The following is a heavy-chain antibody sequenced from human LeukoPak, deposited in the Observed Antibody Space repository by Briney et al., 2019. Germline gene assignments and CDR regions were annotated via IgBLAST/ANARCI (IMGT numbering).Heavy chain of an antibody. D-gene: IGHD6-13*01. Sequence: GGSLRLSCAASGFTFSSYSMNWVRQAPGKGLEWVSSISSSSSYIYYADSVKGRFTISRDNSKNTLYLQMNSLRAEDTAVYYCARDRRKGDPSSSWHLFDYWGQGTLVTVSS. CDR3: ARDRRKGDPSSSWHLFDY. J-gene: IGHJ4*02. CDR1: GFTFSSYS. V-gene: IGHV3-21*01. CDR2: ISSSSSYI.